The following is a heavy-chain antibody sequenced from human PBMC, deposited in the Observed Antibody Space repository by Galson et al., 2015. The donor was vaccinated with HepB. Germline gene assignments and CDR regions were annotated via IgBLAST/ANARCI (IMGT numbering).Heavy chain of an antibody. J-gene: IGHJ4*02. D-gene: IGHD3-16*01. Sequence: SLSLSCAASGFTFSDYYMNWIRQAPGKGLGFISYITSSGNTKFYADSVKGRFIVSRDDAKNTLFLHMNSLRAEDTAVYYCARSLGGSRLDYWGQGTLVSVSS. CDR1: GFTFSDYY. V-gene: IGHV3-11*01. CDR2: ITSSGNTK. CDR3: ARSLGGSRLDY.